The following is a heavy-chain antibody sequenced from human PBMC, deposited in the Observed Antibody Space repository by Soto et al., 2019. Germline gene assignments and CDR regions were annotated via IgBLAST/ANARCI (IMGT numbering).Heavy chain of an antibody. D-gene: IGHD3-22*01. CDR3: ARDYYDSSGSADAFDI. Sequence: GGSLRLSCAASGFTFRSYSMNWVRQAPGKGLEWVSYISSSSSTIYYADSVKGRFTISRDNAKNSLYLQMTSLRDEDTAVYYCARDYYDSSGSADAFDIWGQGTMVTVSS. CDR1: GFTFRSYS. CDR2: ISSSSSTI. V-gene: IGHV3-48*02. J-gene: IGHJ3*02.